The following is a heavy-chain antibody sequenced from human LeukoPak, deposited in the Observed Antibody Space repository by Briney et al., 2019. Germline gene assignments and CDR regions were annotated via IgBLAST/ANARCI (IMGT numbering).Heavy chain of an antibody. V-gene: IGHV3-30*18. CDR3: AKDFGFKSVYYYYGMDV. Sequence: GGSLRLSCAAAGFTFRSYGMNWVRQAPGKGLKWVAVISYDGSNKYYADSVKGRFTISRDNSKNTLYLQMNSLRAEDTAVYYCAKDFGFKSVYYYYGMDVWGQGTTVTVSS. CDR2: ISYDGSNK. J-gene: IGHJ6*02. D-gene: IGHD3-16*01. CDR1: GFTFRSYG.